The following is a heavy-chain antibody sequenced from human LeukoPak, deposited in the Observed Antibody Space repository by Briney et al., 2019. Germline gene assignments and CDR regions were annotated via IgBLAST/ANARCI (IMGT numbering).Heavy chain of an antibody. CDR1: GGSISSSCYC. V-gene: IGHV4-39*01. Sequence: SETLTLTCTVSGGSISSSCYCWGWMRQPPGKGLEGIGRIYYSGSTYYNPSLKSRVTISVDTSKNHFSLKLSSVTAADTAVYYCARRLRYCSSTSCYWNWFDPWGQGTLVTVSS. CDR2: IYYSGST. CDR3: ARRLRYCSSTSCYWNWFDP. J-gene: IGHJ5*02. D-gene: IGHD2-2*01.